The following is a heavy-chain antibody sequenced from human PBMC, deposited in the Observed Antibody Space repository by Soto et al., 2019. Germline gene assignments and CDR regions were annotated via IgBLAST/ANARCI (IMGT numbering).Heavy chain of an antibody. CDR1: GGSISSYY. CDR3: ARSSIAAHHLDY. D-gene: IGHD6-6*01. J-gene: IGHJ4*02. CDR2: IYYSGST. Sequence: SETLSLTCTVSGGSISSYYWSWIRQPPGKGLEWIGYIYYSGSTNYNPSLKSRVTISVDTSKNQFSLKLSSVTAADTAVYYCARSSIAAHHLDYWGQGTLVTVSS. V-gene: IGHV4-59*08.